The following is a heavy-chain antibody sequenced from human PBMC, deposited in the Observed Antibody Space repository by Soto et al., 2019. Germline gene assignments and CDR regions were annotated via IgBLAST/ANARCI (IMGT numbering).Heavy chain of an antibody. CDR3: ARDRVGYCSGGSCYSPYYYYYGMDV. J-gene: IGHJ6*02. CDR1: GGTFSSYA. CDR2: IIPIFGTA. Sequence: QVQLVQSGAEVKKPGSSVKVSCKASGGTFSSYAISWVRQAPGQGLEWMGGIIPIFGTANYAQKFQGRVTITAHESTSTAYMELSSLRSEDTAVYYCARDRVGYCSGGSCYSPYYYYYGMDVWGQGTTVTVSS. D-gene: IGHD2-15*01. V-gene: IGHV1-69*12.